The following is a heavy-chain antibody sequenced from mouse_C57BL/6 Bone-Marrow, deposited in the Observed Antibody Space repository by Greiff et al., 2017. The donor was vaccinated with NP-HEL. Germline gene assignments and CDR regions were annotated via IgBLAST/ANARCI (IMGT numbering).Heavy chain of an antibody. CDR1: GFNIKDDY. CDR3: TTLYYYGPFDY. J-gene: IGHJ2*01. V-gene: IGHV14-4*01. D-gene: IGHD1-1*01. CDR2: IDPENGDT. Sequence: EVQLQQSGAELVRPGASVKLSCTASGFNIKDDYMHWVKQRPEQGLEWIGWIDPENGDTEYASKFQGKATITADTSSNTAYLQLSSLTSEDTAVYYCTTLYYYGPFDYWGQGTTLTVSS.